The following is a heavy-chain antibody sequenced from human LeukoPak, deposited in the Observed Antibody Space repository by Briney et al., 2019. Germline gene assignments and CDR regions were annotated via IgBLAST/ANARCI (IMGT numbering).Heavy chain of an antibody. CDR1: GFTFSTYW. D-gene: IGHD3-22*01. V-gene: IGHV3-74*01. CDR3: ARAPSEIGGYYPEYFRH. Sequence: GGSLRLSCAASGFTFSTYWMHWVRQAPGKGLVWVSRIKSDGSTNYADSVKGRFTISRNNAKNTVSLQMNRLRPEGTGVYYCARAPSEIGGYYPEYFRHWGQGTLVTVSS. J-gene: IGHJ1*01. CDR2: IKSDGST.